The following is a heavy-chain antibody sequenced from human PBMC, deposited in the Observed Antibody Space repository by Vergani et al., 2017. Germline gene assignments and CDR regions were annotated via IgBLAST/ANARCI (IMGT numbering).Heavy chain of an antibody. D-gene: IGHD1-14*01. Sequence: QVQLQESGPGLVRPSEPLSLTCPVSGGSLSGYYWNWIRQTPGEGLEWIGYVEDSGYFNYNPSLKTRVSMSSHTSNNQFSLMLSSVTVADKAVYYCARSIVSRNPPDYFDNWGQGTLVTVSS. CDR3: ARSIVSRNPPDYFDN. J-gene: IGHJ4*02. V-gene: IGHV4-59*01. CDR2: VEDSGYF. CDR1: GGSLSGYY.